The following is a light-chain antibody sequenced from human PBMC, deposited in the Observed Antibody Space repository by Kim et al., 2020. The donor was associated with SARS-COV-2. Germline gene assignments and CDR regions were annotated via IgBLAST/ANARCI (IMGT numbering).Light chain of an antibody. J-gene: IGKJ2*01. CDR2: GAS. Sequence: EIVMTQSPATLSVSPGERATLSCRASQSVSSNLAWYQQKPGQAPRLPIYGASTRATGIPARFSGSGSGTEFTLTISSLQSEDFAVYYCQQYNNWPYTFGQGTKLEI. CDR3: QQYNNWPYT. CDR1: QSVSSN. V-gene: IGKV3-15*01.